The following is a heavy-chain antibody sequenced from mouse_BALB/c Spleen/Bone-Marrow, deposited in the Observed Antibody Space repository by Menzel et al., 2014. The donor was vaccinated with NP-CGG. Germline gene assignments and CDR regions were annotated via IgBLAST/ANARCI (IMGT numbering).Heavy chain of an antibody. CDR3: ASRGDYSYAMDY. D-gene: IGHD1-1*01. CDR2: IYPGDGDT. V-gene: IGHV1-80*01. Sequence: VKLLESGAELVRPGSSVKISCKSSGYSFSNYWMNWMKQRPGQGLEWIGQIYPGDGDTNYNGKFKGKATLTADKSSSTAYMQLSSLTSEDSAVYFCASRGDYSYAMDYWGQGTSGTVSS. J-gene: IGHJ4*01. CDR1: GYSFSNYW.